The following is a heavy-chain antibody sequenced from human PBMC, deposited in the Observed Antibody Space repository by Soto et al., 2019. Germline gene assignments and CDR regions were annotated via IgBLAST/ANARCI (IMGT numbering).Heavy chain of an antibody. CDR3: AREVQVHTPAFVY. Sequence: QVQLAQSGAEMKKPGSSVKVSCQSSGGTFNTYAMNWVRQAPGQGPEWMGDISPMFGAANYAPKFQGRVTITADESTGTSYMQVSSLTSEDTALYFCAREVQVHTPAFVYWGQGTLVTVSS. D-gene: IGHD3-10*01. V-gene: IGHV1-69*19. CDR1: GGTFNTYA. J-gene: IGHJ4*02. CDR2: ISPMFGAA.